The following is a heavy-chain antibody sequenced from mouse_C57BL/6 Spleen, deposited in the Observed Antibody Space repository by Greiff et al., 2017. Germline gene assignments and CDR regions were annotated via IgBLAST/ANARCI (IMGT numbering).Heavy chain of an antibody. D-gene: IGHD1-1*01. V-gene: IGHV1-15*01. CDR2: IDPETGGT. CDR3: TRWAYYGSLDY. Sequence: QVQLQQSGAELVRPGASVTLSCKASGYTFTDYEMHWVKQTPVHGLEWIGAIDPETGGTAYNQKFKGKAILTADKSSSTAYMELRSLTSEDSAVYYCTRWAYYGSLDYWGQGTTLTVSS. J-gene: IGHJ2*01. CDR1: GYTFTDYE.